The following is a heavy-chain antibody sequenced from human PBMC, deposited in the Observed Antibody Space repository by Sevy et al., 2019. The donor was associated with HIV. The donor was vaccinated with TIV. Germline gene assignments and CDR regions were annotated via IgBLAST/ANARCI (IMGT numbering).Heavy chain of an antibody. V-gene: IGHV4-59*01. J-gene: IGHJ4*02. D-gene: IGHD1-20*01. CDR1: GVSMTGYC. CDR2: IYYRGRT. Sequence: SETLSLTCSVSGVSMTGYCWSWIRKPPGKGLEWIGYIYYRGRTNYNPSFKSPVTISVDTSKSQFSLQLSSVTSADTAVYYCAGGDGHNRYWGQGTLVTVSS. CDR3: AGGDGHNRY.